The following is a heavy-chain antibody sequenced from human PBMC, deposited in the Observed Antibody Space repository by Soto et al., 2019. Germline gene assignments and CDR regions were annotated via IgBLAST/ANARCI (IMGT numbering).Heavy chain of an antibody. V-gene: IGHV4-4*07. Sequence: TLSLTCTVSVDSISDYYWSWIRQPAGKGLEWIGRFYYSGNTKSNPSLKSRVTMSADTSKNQFSLSLRSVTAADSAIYYCARMYNSGFYRPEGDYFFYGMDVWGQGTTVTVSS. J-gene: IGHJ6*02. CDR1: VDSISDYY. CDR3: ARMYNSGFYRPEGDYFFYGMDV. D-gene: IGHD6-19*01. CDR2: FYYSGNT.